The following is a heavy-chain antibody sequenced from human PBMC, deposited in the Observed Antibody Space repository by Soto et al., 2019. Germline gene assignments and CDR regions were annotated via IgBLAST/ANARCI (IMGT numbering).Heavy chain of an antibody. D-gene: IGHD3-16*02. CDR1: DVSFSGNY. CDR2: INYSGST. CDR3: ARDSGGLRLGESSLYGEKDSFDV. Sequence: QAQLQAWGAGLLRPSETLSLTCGVSDVSFSGNYWSWIRQPPGKGLEWIGEINYSGSTKFNPSLKSRVTLSIDTSKDQFSLRLSSVTAADTAVYYCARDSGGLRLGESSLYGEKDSFDVWDQGTLVTVSS. V-gene: IGHV4-34*01. J-gene: IGHJ3*01.